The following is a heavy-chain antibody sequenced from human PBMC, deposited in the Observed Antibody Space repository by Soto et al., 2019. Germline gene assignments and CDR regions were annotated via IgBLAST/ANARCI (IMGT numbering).Heavy chain of an antibody. CDR3: ARDRHGKDYYDSSGYYDNWFDP. CDR1: GGSISSGDYY. J-gene: IGHJ5*02. CDR2: IYYSGST. Sequence: SETLSLTCTVSGGSISSGDYYWSWIRQPPGRGLEWIGYIYYSGSTYYNPSLKSRVTISVDTSKNQFPLKLSSVTAADTAVYYCARDRHGKDYYDSSGYYDNWFDPWGQGTLVTVSS. V-gene: IGHV4-30-4*01. D-gene: IGHD3-22*01.